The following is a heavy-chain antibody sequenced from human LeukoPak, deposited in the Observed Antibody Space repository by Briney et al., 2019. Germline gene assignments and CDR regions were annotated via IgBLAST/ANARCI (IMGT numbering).Heavy chain of an antibody. CDR2: IFYSGST. Sequence: SETLSLTCNVSGGSISSHYSSCVRQPPGKGLECIGDIFYSGSTNYNPSLKSRLTISVDTSTNQFSLKLTCVIAADTALFYCARYHCPGGICDGFDVWGQGTMVTVSS. CDR3: ARYHCPGGICDGFDV. J-gene: IGHJ3*01. V-gene: IGHV4-59*08. CDR1: GGSISSHY. D-gene: IGHD2-8*02.